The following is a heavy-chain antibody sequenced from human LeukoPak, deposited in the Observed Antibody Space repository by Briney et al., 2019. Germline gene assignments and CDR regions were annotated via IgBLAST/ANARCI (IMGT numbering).Heavy chain of an antibody. D-gene: IGHD2-15*01. Sequence: PSETLSLTCAVSGGSISSSNWWSWVRQPPGKGLEWIGEINHSGSTNYNPSLKSRVTISVDTSKNQFSLKLSSVTAADTVVYYCATLLRGSDNLDYWGQGTLVTVSS. V-gene: IGHV4-4*02. CDR3: ATLLRGSDNLDY. CDR1: GGSISSSNW. CDR2: INHSGST. J-gene: IGHJ4*02.